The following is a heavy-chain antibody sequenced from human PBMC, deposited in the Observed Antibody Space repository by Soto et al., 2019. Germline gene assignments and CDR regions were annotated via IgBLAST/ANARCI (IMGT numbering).Heavy chain of an antibody. V-gene: IGHV1-2*02. CDR1: GYTFTGYY. J-gene: IGHJ4*02. Sequence: GASVKVSCKASGYTFTGYYIHWMRQAPGQGLEWMGWIDPSNGDTNYAQKFQDGVTLTRDTSISTAYMELSRLRSDDTAVYYCAREGTYYYGSSGYYYEKWGQGTLVTVSS. CDR3: AREGTYYYGSSGYYYEK. CDR2: IDPSNGDT. D-gene: IGHD3-22*01.